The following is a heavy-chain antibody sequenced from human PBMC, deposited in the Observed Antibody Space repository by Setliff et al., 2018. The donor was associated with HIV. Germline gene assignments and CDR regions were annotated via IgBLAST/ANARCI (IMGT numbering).Heavy chain of an antibody. CDR3: AREKGCSGGTCGKAFDI. V-gene: IGHV3-11*04. Sequence: LSFTCTVSGGSISSYYWSWIRQPPAKELAWVAAITGGGDPQTSFPDSVKGRFTVSRDNAGKSMYLQMNSLRVEDTAIYYCAREKGCSGGTCGKAFDIWGQGTMVTVSS. CDR1: GGSISSYY. D-gene: IGHD2-15*01. J-gene: IGHJ3*02. CDR2: ITGGGDPQT.